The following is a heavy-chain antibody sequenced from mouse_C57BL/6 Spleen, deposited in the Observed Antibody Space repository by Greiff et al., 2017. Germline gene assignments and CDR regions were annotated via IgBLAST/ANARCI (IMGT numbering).Heavy chain of an antibody. V-gene: IGHV1-50*01. Sequence: QVQLQQPGAELVKPGASVKLSCKASGYTFTSYWMQWVKQRPGQGLEWIGEIDPSDSYTNYNQKFKGKATLTVDTSSSTAYMQLSSLTSEDSAVYYCAGSRGNYDYWGQGTTLTVSS. CDR2: IDPSDSYT. J-gene: IGHJ2*01. CDR3: AGSRGNYDY. CDR1: GYTFTSYW. D-gene: IGHD2-1*01.